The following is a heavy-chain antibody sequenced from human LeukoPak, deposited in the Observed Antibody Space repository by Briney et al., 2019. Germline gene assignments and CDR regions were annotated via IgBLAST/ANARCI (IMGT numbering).Heavy chain of an antibody. CDR2: INWNGGST. V-gene: IGHV3-20*04. J-gene: IGHJ4*02. D-gene: IGHD3-10*01. CDR1: GFTFSSYA. CDR3: AREMARGYYGSGRYYNVPDY. Sequence: GGSLRLSCAASGFTFSSYAMSWVRQAPGKGLEWVSGINWNGGSTGYADSVKGRFTISRDNAKNSLYLQMNSLRAEDTALYYCAREMARGYYGSGRYYNVPDYWGQGTLVTVSS.